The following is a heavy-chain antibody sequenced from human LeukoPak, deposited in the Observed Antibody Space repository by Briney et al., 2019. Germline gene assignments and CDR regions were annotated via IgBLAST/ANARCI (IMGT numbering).Heavy chain of an antibody. CDR2: ISGSGGST. D-gene: IGHD6-19*01. CDR1: GFTFSNSA. CDR3: AKDRSGGWPNFDY. Sequence: PGGSLRLSCAASGFTFSNSAMNWVRQVPGKGLEWVSAISGSGGSTYYADSVKGRFTISRDNSKNTLYLQMNSLRAEDTAVYYCAKDRSGGWPNFDYWGQGTLVTVSS. V-gene: IGHV3-23*01. J-gene: IGHJ4*02.